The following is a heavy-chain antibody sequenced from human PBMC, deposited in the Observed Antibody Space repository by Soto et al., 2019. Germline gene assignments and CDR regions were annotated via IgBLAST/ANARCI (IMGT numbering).Heavy chain of an antibody. CDR1: GYSFQTYS. D-gene: IGHD3-3*01. CDR3: ARALDFWSAYFDY. V-gene: IGHV1-3*01. J-gene: IGHJ4*02. Sequence: ASVKVSCKASGYSFQTYSIHWVRQAPGQRLEWMGSINAGSGNAKYSPKFQGRFTISRDNSKNTLYLQMNSLRTEDTAVYYCARALDFWSAYFDYWGRGSLVTVSS. CDR2: INAGSGNA.